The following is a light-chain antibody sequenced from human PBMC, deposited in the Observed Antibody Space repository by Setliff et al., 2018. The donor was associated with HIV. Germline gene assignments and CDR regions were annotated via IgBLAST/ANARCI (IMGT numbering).Light chain of an antibody. CDR3: SSYAISNTLP. CDR2: EVT. Sequence: QSVLTQPASVSGSPGQSITISCTGTSSDNGGYSYVSWYQQHPGKAPKLIIYEVTTRPSGVSNRFSGSKSGNTASLTISGRQAEDEADYYCSSYAISNTLPFGTGTKV. J-gene: IGLJ1*01. CDR1: SSDNGGYSY. V-gene: IGLV2-14*01.